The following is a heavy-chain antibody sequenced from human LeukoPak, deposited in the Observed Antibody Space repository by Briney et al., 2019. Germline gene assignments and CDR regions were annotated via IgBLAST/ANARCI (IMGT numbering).Heavy chain of an antibody. Sequence: GGSLRLSCAASGFTFSSYSMNWVRQAPGKGLEGVSYISSSSSTIYYADSVKGRFTISRDNAKNSLYLQMNSLRAEDTAVYYCVRDGRVVVVPAASHMDVWGKGTTVAVSS. V-gene: IGHV3-48*04. D-gene: IGHD2-2*01. CDR1: GFTFSSYS. CDR3: VRDGRVVVVPAASHMDV. CDR2: ISSSSSTI. J-gene: IGHJ6*03.